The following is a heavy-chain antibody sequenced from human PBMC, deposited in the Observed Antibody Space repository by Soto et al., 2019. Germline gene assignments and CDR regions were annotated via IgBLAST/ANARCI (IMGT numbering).Heavy chain of an antibody. V-gene: IGHV1-18*04. Sequence: QVQLVQSGAEVKKPGASVKVSCKASGYTFTSYGLNWGRQAPGQGLAWVGWISTYNGDTNYTQKFQGRVTMTTDTSTSTAYMELRSLRSDDTAVYYCARDPPDYWGQGTLVTVSS. CDR3: ARDPPDY. J-gene: IGHJ4*02. CDR2: ISTYNGDT. CDR1: GYTFTSYG.